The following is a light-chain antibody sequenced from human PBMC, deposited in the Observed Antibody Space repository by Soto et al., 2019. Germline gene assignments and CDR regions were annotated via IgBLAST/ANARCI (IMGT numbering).Light chain of an antibody. CDR3: QQYHNSPRT. V-gene: IGKV3-20*01. Sequence: EIVLTQSPGTLSLSPGERATLSCRASQTVSTNLLAWYQQKPGQAPRLLIYGAFNRAGGVPDRFSGSGSGTDFTLTISRLEPEDFAVYYCQQYHNSPRTFGQGTKVEIK. CDR2: GAF. CDR1: QTVSTNL. J-gene: IGKJ1*01.